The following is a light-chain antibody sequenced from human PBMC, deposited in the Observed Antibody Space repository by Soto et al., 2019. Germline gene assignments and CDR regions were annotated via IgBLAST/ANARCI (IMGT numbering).Light chain of an antibody. CDR1: QSVSNNY. J-gene: IGKJ3*01. CDR3: QQYGSSPLT. V-gene: IGKV3-20*01. Sequence: EIVLTQSPGTLSLSPGERGTLSCRASQSVSNNYLAWYQQKPGQAPRLLIYGAYTRATGIPDRLSGSGSGTDFTLTISRLEPEDFAVYYCQQYGSSPLTFGPGTKVDIK. CDR2: GAY.